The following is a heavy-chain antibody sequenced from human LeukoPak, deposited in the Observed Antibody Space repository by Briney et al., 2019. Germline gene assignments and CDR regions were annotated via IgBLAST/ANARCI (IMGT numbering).Heavy chain of an antibody. J-gene: IGHJ5*02. CDR3: ARGVIVGAINWFDP. V-gene: IGHV4-4*07. CDR1: GGSISSYY. D-gene: IGHD1-26*01. Sequence: SETLSLTCTVSGGSISSYYWSWIRQPAGKGLEWIGRIYTSGSTKYNPSFKSRVTISVDTSKNQFSLKLSSVTAADTAVYYCARGVIVGAINWFDPWGQGTLVTVSS. CDR2: IYTSGST.